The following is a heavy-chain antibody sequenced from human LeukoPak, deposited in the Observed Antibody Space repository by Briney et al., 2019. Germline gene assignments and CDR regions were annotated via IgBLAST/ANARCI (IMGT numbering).Heavy chain of an antibody. J-gene: IGHJ4*02. CDR1: GGSISSSNW. CDR2: IYHSGST. Sequence: SGTLSLTCAVSGGSISSSNWWSWVRQPPGKGLEWIGEIYHSGSTNYNPSLKSRVTISVDKSKNQFSLKLSSVTAEDTAVYYCARDREQLVPSGYFDYWGQGTLVTVSS. V-gene: IGHV4-4*02. D-gene: IGHD6-6*01. CDR3: ARDREQLVPSGYFDY.